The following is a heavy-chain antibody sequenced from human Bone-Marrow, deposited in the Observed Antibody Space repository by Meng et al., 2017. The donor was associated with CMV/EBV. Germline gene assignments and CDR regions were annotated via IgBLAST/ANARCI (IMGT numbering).Heavy chain of an antibody. J-gene: IGHJ4*02. CDR2: INHSGST. CDR1: GGSFSGYY. V-gene: IGHV4-34*01. CDR3: ARVGYYDSSGNYTY. D-gene: IGHD3-22*01. Sequence: SETLSLTCAVNGGSFSGYYWSWIRQPPGKGLEWIGEINHSGSTNYNPSLKSRVTISVDTSKNQFSLKLSSVTAADTAVYYCARVGYYDSSGNYTYWGQGTLVTVSS.